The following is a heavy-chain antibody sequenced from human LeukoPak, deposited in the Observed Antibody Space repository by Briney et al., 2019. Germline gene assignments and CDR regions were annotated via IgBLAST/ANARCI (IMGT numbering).Heavy chain of an antibody. CDR3: ARGRYNWKFDY. D-gene: IGHD1-20*01. Sequence: SVKVSCKASGGTFSSYAISWVRQAPGQGLEWMGGIIPIFGTANYAQKLQGRVTMTTDTSTSTAYMELRSLRSDDTAVYYCARGRYNWKFDYWGQGTLVTVSS. J-gene: IGHJ4*02. V-gene: IGHV1-69*05. CDR2: IIPIFGTA. CDR1: GGTFSSYA.